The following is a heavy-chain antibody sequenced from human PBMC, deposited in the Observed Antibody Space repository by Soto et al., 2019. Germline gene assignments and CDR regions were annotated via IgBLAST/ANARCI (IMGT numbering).Heavy chain of an antibody. CDR2: IYYSGST. D-gene: IGHD3-10*01. J-gene: IGHJ6*02. CDR3: ARVTRYGSGSYSGYYYYYYGMDV. V-gene: IGHV4-31*03. Sequence: SETLSLTCTVSGGSISSGGYYWSWIRQHPGKGLEWIGYIYYSGSTYYNPSLKSRVTISVDTSKNQFSLKLSSVTAADTAVYYCARVTRYGSGSYSGYYYYYYGMDVWGQGTTVTVS. CDR1: GGSISSGGYY.